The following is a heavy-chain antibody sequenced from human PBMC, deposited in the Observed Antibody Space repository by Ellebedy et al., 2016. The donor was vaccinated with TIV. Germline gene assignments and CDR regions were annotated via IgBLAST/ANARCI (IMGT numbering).Heavy chain of an antibody. CDR1: GFTFSNHG. V-gene: IGHV3-30*18. D-gene: IGHD3-10*01. CDR3: AKELGGSGTSYMSLFDY. CDR2: ISSDGSQK. Sequence: PGGSLRLSCAGSGFTFSNHGMHWVRQAPGKGLELLAVISSDGSQKFYADSVKGRFTISRDNSKNTLFLQMNSLRAEDTAVYYCAKELGGSGTSYMSLFDYWGQGTLVTVSS. J-gene: IGHJ4*02.